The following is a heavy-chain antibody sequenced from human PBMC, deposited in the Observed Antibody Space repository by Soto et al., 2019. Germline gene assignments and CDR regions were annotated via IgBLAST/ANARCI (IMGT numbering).Heavy chain of an antibody. D-gene: IGHD2-15*01. Sequence: PSETLSLTCTVSGGSNSSYYWSWIRQPPGKGLEWIGDIYYSGSTNYNPSLKSRVTISVDTSKNQFSLKLSSVTAADTAVYYCARGGGNLDYWGQGTLVTVSS. CDR3: ARGGGNLDY. CDR1: GGSNSSYY. V-gene: IGHV4-59*01. J-gene: IGHJ4*02. CDR2: IYYSGST.